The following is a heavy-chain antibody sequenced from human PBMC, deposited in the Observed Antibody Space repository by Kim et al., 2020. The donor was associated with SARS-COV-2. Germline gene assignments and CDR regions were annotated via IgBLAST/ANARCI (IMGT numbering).Heavy chain of an antibody. CDR2: IYSDGTTK. Sequence: GGSLRLSCVASGFTFSSYAMSWLRQAPGKGLEWVSVIYSDGTTKFYVGSVMGRFTVSRDKSKDTLFLQMNNLRAEDTAVYFCAKDHFRSSGDFWGQGTL. D-gene: IGHD3-3*02. J-gene: IGHJ4*02. CDR1: GFTFSSYA. V-gene: IGHV3-23*03. CDR3: AKDHFRSSGDF.